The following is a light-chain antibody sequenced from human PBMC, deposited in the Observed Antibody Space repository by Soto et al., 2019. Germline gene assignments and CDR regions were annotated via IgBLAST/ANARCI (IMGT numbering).Light chain of an antibody. V-gene: IGKV3-20*01. CDR3: QQYGSSPYT. CDR1: QSVSTSS. CDR2: GAS. Sequence: EIVLTQSPGTLSLSPGERATLSCRASQSVSTSSLAWYQQKPGQAPRLLIYGASSRATGIPDRVSDSGSGADFTLSISRLEPEDFAMYYCQQYGSSPYTFGQGTKLAIK. J-gene: IGKJ2*01.